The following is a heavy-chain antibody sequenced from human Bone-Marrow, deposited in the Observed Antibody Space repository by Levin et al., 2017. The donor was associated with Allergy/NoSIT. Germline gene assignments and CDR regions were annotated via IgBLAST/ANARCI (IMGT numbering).Heavy chain of an antibody. V-gene: IGHV4-39*07. Sequence: GSLRLSCTVSGGSMSSRSSYWAWIRQPPGTGLEWIGSIFYSGNAYYNPSLQSRVTISVDSSKNQFSLKLSSVTAADTAVYYCATEESRLAEEMATVAHNYLDYWGQGTLVTVSS. CDR1: GGSMSSRSSY. CDR3: ATEESRLAEEMATVAHNYLDY. J-gene: IGHJ4*02. D-gene: IGHD5-24*01. CDR2: IFYSGNA.